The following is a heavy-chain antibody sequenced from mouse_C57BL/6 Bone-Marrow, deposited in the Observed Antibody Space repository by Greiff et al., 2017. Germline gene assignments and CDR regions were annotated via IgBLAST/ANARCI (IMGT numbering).Heavy chain of an antibody. CDR3: ARNRLGYRGAMDY. CDR2: INPYNGDT. V-gene: IGHV1-20*01. D-gene: IGHD2-14*01. Sequence: VQLKESGPELVKPGDSVKISCKASGYSFTGYFMNWVMQSHGKSLEWIGRINPYNGDTFYNQKFKGKATLTVAKSSSTAHMELRSLTSEDSAVYYCARNRLGYRGAMDYWGQGTSVTVSS. J-gene: IGHJ4*01. CDR1: GYSFTGYF.